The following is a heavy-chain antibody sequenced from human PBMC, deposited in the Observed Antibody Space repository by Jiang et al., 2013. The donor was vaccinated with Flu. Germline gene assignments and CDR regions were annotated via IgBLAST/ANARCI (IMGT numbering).Heavy chain of an antibody. Sequence: LLKPSQTLSLTCTVSVAPSAVVVTTGAGSASTQGRAWSGLGTSITVGSTYYNPSLKSRVTISVDTSKNQFSLKLSSVTAADTAVYYCARGPFLVAREYYYGMDVWGQGTTVTVSS. CDR1: VAPSAVVVTT. CDR2: SITVGST. V-gene: IGHV4-31*03. CDR3: ARGPFLVAREYYYGMDV. D-gene: IGHD3-3*02. J-gene: IGHJ6*02.